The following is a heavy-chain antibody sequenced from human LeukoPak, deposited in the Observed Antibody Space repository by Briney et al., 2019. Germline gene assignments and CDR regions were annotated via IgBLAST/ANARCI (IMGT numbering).Heavy chain of an antibody. V-gene: IGHV3-21*01. D-gene: IGHD6-6*01. CDR2: ISSSSSYI. Sequence: GGSLRLSCAASGFTFSSYSMNWVRQAPGKGLEWVSSISSSSSYIYYADSVKGRFTISRDNAKNSLYLQMNSLRAEDTAVYYCAREGDIAAPPRYYYYYMDVWGKGTTVTVSS. CDR3: AREGDIAAPPRYYYYYMDV. CDR1: GFTFSSYS. J-gene: IGHJ6*03.